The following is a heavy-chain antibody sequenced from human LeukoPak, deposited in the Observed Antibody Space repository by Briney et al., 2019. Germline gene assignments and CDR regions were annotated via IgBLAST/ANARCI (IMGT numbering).Heavy chain of an antibody. Sequence: PSETLSLTCAVCGGSFSGYYWSWIRQPRRKGLEWIGSIYHSGSTYYNPSLKSRVTISVDTSKSQFSLKLSSVTAADTAVYYCARYLGGVRDDYFDYWGQGTLVTVSS. V-gene: IGHV4-38-2*01. D-gene: IGHD3-10*01. CDR3: ARYLGGVRDDYFDY. J-gene: IGHJ4*02. CDR1: GGSFSGYY. CDR2: IYHSGST.